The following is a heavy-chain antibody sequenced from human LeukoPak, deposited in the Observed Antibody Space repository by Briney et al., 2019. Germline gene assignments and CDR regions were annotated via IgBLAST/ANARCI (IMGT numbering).Heavy chain of an antibody. CDR3: ARDRFVDTGGIDY. J-gene: IGHJ4*02. CDR2: IYYSGST. D-gene: IGHD5-18*01. CDR1: GGSISSGGYY. Sequence: SETLSLTCTVSGGSISSGGYYWSWIRQHPGKGLEWIGYIYYSGSTYYNPSLKSRVTISVDTSKNQFSLKLSSVTAADTAVYYCARDRFVDTGGIDYWGQGTLVTVSS. V-gene: IGHV4-31*03.